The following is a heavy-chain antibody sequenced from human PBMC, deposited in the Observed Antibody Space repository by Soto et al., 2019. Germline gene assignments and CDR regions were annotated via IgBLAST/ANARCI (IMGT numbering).Heavy chain of an antibody. CDR2: IYYSGST. J-gene: IGHJ6*02. V-gene: IGHV4-30-4*08. CDR3: ARVNQLVGSSVFYYYYGMDV. CDR1: GGSISSSSYY. Sequence: SETLSLTCTVSGGSISSSSYYWGWIRQPPGEGLEWIGYIYYSGSTYYNPSLKSRVTISADTSKNQFSLKLSSVTAADTAVYYCARVNQLVGSSVFYYYYGMDVWGQGTTVTVSS. D-gene: IGHD6-6*01.